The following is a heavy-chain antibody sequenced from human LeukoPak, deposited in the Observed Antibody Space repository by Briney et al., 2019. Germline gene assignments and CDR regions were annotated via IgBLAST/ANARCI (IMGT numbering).Heavy chain of an antibody. CDR2: ISNSSSYI. V-gene: IGHV3-21*01. Sequence: PGGSLRLSCAASGFTFSSYGMNWVRQAPGKGLEWVSSISNSSSYIYYADSVKGRFTISRDNAKNSLYLQMNGLRAEDTAVYYCARFANAWLAWDYWGQGTLVTVSS. D-gene: IGHD6-19*01. J-gene: IGHJ4*02. CDR3: ARFANAWLAWDY. CDR1: GFTFSSYG.